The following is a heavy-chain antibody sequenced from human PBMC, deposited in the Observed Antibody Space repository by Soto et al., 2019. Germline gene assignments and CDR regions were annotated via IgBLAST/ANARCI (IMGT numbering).Heavy chain of an antibody. Sequence: ETLSLTCVVSGCSIIRNNWWSWVRQPPGKGLEWIGEIYHTGDYNYNPSLKSRVTISIDKSKNLFSLDLTSVTAADTAVYFCASHHFFSHILWGPGTLVS. J-gene: IGHJ4*02. CDR1: GCSIIRNNW. CDR3: ASHHFFSHIL. V-gene: IGHV4-4*01. CDR2: IYHTGDY. D-gene: IGHD2-21*01.